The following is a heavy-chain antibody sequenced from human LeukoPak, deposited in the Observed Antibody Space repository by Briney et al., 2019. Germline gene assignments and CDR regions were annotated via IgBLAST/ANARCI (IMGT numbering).Heavy chain of an antibody. CDR3: ARLEGTSGYGDDYGTNY. V-gene: IGHV4-34*01. CDR1: GGSFSGYY. CDR2: INHSGST. D-gene: IGHD4-17*01. Sequence: SETLSLTCAVYGGSFSGYYWSWIRQPPGKGLEWIGEINHSGSTNYNPSLKSRVTISVDTSKNQFSLKLSSVTAADTAVYYCARLEGTSGYGDDYGTNYWGQGTLVTVSS. J-gene: IGHJ4*02.